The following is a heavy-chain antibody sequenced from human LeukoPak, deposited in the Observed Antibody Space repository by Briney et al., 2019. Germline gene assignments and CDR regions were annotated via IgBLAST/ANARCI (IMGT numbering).Heavy chain of an antibody. V-gene: IGHV3-23*01. Sequence: PGGSLRLSCAASGFTFSSSAMSWVRQVPGKGLEWVSGISASGGSTYYADSVRGRFTISRDNSKNTLYVQMNSLRDEDTAVYYCAKEGVVVVAATYYFDYWGQGTLVTVSS. CDR3: AKEGVVVVAATYYFDY. CDR1: GFTFSSSA. J-gene: IGHJ4*02. CDR2: ISASGGST. D-gene: IGHD2-15*01.